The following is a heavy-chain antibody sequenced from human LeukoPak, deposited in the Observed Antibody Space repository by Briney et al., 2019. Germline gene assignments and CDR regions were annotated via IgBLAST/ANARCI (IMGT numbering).Heavy chain of an antibody. D-gene: IGHD6-19*01. V-gene: IGHV4-59*08. CDR1: GGSISSYY. CDR2: IYYSGST. Sequence: SETLSPTCTVSGGSISSYYWSWIRQPPGKGLEWIGYIYYSGSTNYNPSLKSRVTISVDTSKNQFSLKLSSVTAADTAVYYCARQKEYSSGWYYWGQGTLVTVSS. J-gene: IGHJ4*02. CDR3: ARQKEYSSGWYY.